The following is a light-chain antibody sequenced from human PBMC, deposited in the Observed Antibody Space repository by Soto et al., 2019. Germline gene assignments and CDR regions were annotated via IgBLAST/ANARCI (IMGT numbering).Light chain of an antibody. Sequence: QSALTQPASVSGSPGQAITISCSGSSSDIGTYNFVSWYQHLPGKAPQLIIFEVDNRPSGVSDRFSASKSGNTASLTISGLQADDEAEYYCSSYTTTNSDVFGSGTKLTVL. CDR2: EVD. J-gene: IGLJ1*01. V-gene: IGLV2-14*01. CDR1: SSDIGTYNF. CDR3: SSYTTTNSDV.